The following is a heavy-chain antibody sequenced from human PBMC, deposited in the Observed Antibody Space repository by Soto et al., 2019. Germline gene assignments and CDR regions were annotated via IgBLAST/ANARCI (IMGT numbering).Heavy chain of an antibody. D-gene: IGHD3-9*01. Sequence: QVQLQESGPGLVKPSQTLSLTCTVSGGSISSGGYYWSWIRQHPGKGLEWIGYIYYSGSTYYNPSRKSRVTIPVHTSKNHFYLKLSSVAAADTAVYYCASLYYDILTGYDREGLGAFDIWGQGTMVTVSS. V-gene: IGHV4-31*03. J-gene: IGHJ3*02. CDR3: ASLYYDILTGYDREGLGAFDI. CDR1: GGSISSGGYY. CDR2: IYYSGST.